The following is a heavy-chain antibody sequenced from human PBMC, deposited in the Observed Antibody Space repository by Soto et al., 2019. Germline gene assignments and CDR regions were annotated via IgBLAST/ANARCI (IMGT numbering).Heavy chain of an antibody. V-gene: IGHV1-2*04. CDR3: ARAPTP. CDR2: INPNSGGT. J-gene: IGHJ5*02. Sequence: GPXVKVSCKASGYTFTSYAMNWVRQAPGQGLEWMGWINPNSGGTNYAQKFQGWVTMTRDTSISTAYMELSRLRSDDTAVYYCARAPTPWGQGTLVTVSS. CDR1: GYTFTSYA.